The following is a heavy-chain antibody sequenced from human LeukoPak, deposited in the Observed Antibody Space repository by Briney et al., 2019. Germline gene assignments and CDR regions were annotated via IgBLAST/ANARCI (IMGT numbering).Heavy chain of an antibody. J-gene: IGHJ4*02. CDR3: ARIPYSSGAIDY. V-gene: IGHV3-30*04. CDR2: ISYDGRNE. CDR1: GFTFSSYT. Sequence: GGSLRLSCAASGFTFSSYTMHWVRQAPGKGLEWVALISYDGRNEYFADSVKGRFTISRDNSKNTVYLQINSLRAEDTAVYYCARIPYSSGAIDYWGQGTLVTVSS. D-gene: IGHD6-19*01.